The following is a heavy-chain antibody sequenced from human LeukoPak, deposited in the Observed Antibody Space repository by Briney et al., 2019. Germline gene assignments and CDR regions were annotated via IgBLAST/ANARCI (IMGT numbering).Heavy chain of an antibody. CDR3: ARVQVLGTYDWFDP. V-gene: IGHV3-74*01. CDR1: EFIFSNYW. J-gene: IGHJ5*02. Sequence: GGSLRLSCAASEFIFSNYWMHWVRQAPGKGLVWVSRINSDGSFTSYADSVKGRFTISRDNAKNTLYLQTNSLRAEDTAIYYCARVQVLGTYDWFDPWGQGTLVTVSS. CDR2: INSDGSFT. D-gene: IGHD4/OR15-4a*01.